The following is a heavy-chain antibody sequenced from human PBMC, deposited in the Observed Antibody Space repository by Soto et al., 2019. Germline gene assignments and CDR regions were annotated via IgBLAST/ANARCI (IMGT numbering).Heavy chain of an antibody. D-gene: IGHD2-21*02. J-gene: IGHJ3*02. Sequence: ASVKVSCKASGYTFTSYAMHWVRQAPGQRLEWMGWINAGNGNTKYSQKFQGRVTITRDTSASTAYMELSSLRSEDTAVYYCARVGDWADAFDIWGQGTMVTVSS. CDR1: GYTFTSYA. V-gene: IGHV1-3*01. CDR2: INAGNGNT. CDR3: ARVGDWADAFDI.